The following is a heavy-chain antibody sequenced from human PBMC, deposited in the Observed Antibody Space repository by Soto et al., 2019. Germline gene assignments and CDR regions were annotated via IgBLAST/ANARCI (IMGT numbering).Heavy chain of an antibody. V-gene: IGHV3-30*01. CDR1: GFTFSSYA. Sequence: QVQLVESGGGVVQPGRSLRLSCAASGFTFSSYAMHWVRQAPGKGLEWVTVISYDGSNKYYADSVKGRFTVSRDNSKNTLYLQMNSLRAEDAAEYYCARDSWSFDYWGQGTLVTVPS. D-gene: IGHD2-15*01. CDR3: ARDSWSFDY. CDR2: ISYDGSNK. J-gene: IGHJ4*02.